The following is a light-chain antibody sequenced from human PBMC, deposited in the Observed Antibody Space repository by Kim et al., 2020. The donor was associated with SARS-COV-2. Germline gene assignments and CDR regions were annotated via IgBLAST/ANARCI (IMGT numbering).Light chain of an antibody. J-gene: IGLJ3*02. V-gene: IGLV3-25*03. Sequence: SYELTQPPSVSVSPGQTARITCSGAALPKLYAYWYQQKPGQAPVLVIYKDSERPSGIPERFSGSSSGTTVTLTISGVQAEDEADYYCQSTDSSGTYQVFGGGTQLTVL. CDR1: ALPKLY. CDR3: QSTDSSGTYQV. CDR2: KDS.